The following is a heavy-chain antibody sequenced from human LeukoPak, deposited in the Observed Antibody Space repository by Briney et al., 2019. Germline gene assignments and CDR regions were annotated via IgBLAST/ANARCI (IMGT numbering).Heavy chain of an antibody. CDR2: TSYDGSNK. Sequence: PGGSLRLSCAASGFTFSSYAMHWVRQAPGKGLEWVAVTSYDGSNKYYADSAKGRFTISRDNSKNTLYLQMNSLRAEDTAVYYCARALYYYDSSGYGYFDYWGQGTLVTVSS. CDR1: GFTFSSYA. D-gene: IGHD3-22*01. V-gene: IGHV3-30-3*01. CDR3: ARALYYYDSSGYGYFDY. J-gene: IGHJ4*02.